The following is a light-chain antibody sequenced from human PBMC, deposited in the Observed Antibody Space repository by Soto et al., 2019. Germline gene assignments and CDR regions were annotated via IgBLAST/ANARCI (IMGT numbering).Light chain of an antibody. Sequence: DIKVNLSPSCLHAYVGDRVTITCRASQSISSYLNWYQQKPGKAPKLLIYAASSLQSGVPSRFSGSGSGTDFTLTISSLQPEDFATYYCQQSYSTPRRFAQGSMVDIK. V-gene: IGKV1-39*01. CDR3: QQSYSTPRR. CDR1: QSISSY. CDR2: AAS. J-gene: IGKJ1*01.